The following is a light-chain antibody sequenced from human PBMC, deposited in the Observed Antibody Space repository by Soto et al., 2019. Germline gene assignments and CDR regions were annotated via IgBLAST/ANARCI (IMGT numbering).Light chain of an antibody. CDR1: QSVSSSY. V-gene: IGKV3-11*01. CDR2: DAF. J-gene: IGKJ5*01. CDR3: QQRSNWIT. Sequence: EIVLTQSPGTLSLSPGERATLSCRASQSVSSSYLAWYQQKPGQAPRLLIYDAFNRATGIPARFSGSGSGTDFTLTISSLEPEDFAVYYCQQRSNWITFGQGTRLEIK.